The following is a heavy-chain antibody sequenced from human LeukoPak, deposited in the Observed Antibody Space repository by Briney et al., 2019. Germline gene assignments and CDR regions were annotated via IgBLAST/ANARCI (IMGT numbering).Heavy chain of an antibody. D-gene: IGHD2-2*01. J-gene: IGHJ5*02. CDR1: GDSISRSRHF. CDR2: IYNSGST. CDR3: ARWGTYASTSNWFDL. V-gene: IGHV4-39*07. Sequence: KPSETLSLTCNVSGDSISRSRHFWAWIRQSPGRGLEWIGYIYNSGSTYYNPSLKSRVTISVDTSKNQFSLRLSSVTAADTAVYYCARWGTYASTSNWFDLWGQGTLVTVSS.